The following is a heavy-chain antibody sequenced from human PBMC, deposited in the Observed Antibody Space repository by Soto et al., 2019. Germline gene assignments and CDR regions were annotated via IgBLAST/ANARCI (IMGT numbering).Heavy chain of an antibody. CDR1: GCSISSYY. V-gene: IGHV4-59*01. CDR3: AREFVGDYFDY. Sequence: SETLSLTWTFSGCSISSYYLSWLRQPPGKGLEWIGYIYYSGSTNYNPSLKSRVTISVDTSKNQFSLKLSSVTAADTAVHYCAREFVGDYFDYWGQGTLVNVSS. CDR2: IYYSGST. J-gene: IGHJ4*02. D-gene: IGHD2-21*01.